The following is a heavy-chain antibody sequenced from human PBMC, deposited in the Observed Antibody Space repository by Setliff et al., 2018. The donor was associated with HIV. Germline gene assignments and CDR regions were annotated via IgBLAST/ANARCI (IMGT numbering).Heavy chain of an antibody. Sequence: PGGSLRLSCTTSGFTFGDYPMGWFRQAPGKGLEWVSFIRTKAYGGTTEYAAPVEGRFSISRDDSKSIAYLQMNSLKTDDTAVYYCASWGMFWLWGQGTLVTVSS. V-gene: IGHV3-49*03. J-gene: IGHJ1*01. D-gene: IGHD3-16*01. CDR1: GFTFGDYP. CDR2: IRTKAYGGTT. CDR3: ASWGMFWL.